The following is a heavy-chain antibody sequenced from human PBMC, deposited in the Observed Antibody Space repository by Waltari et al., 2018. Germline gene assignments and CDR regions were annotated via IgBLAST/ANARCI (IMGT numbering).Heavy chain of an antibody. Sequence: QVQLVQSEDEVKKPGSSVKDSCKASGYTIGHYAINWWRQATGHGLEWMGGINPKLRPANSAQKFQGRGTITADESTSTFYMELSNLRSDDTAVYYCARDVPRMNSGSDLDYYFYYMDVWGKGTTVTVSS. V-gene: IGHV1-69*01. CDR2: INPKLRPA. CDR1: GYTIGHYA. J-gene: IGHJ6*03. CDR3: ARDVPRMNSGSDLDYYFYYMDV. D-gene: IGHD5-12*01.